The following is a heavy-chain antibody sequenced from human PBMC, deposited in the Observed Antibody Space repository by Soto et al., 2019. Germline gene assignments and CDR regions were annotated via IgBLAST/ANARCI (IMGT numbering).Heavy chain of an antibody. CDR1: GGSISSSSYY. CDR3: ARGGYDY. D-gene: IGHD1-26*01. CDR2: IYYSGST. J-gene: IGHJ4*02. Sequence: QLQLQESGPGLVKPSETLSLTCTVSGGSISSSSYYWGWIRQPPGKGLECIGTIYYSGSTYYNPSLTSRVTISVATSKTQLSLRLSSVTAADTAVYYCARGGYDYWGQGTLVTVSS. V-gene: IGHV4-39*01.